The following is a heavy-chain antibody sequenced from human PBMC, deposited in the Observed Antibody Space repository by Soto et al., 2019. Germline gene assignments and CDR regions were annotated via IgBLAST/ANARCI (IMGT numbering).Heavy chain of an antibody. CDR1: GYTFTSYG. Sequence: QVPLVQSGAEVKKLGASVKVSCKASGYTFTSYGISWVRQAPGQGLEWMGWISAYNGNTNYAQKLQGRVTMTTDTSTSTAYMELRSLRSDDTAVYYCARDRYCSSTSCYFPLYYYYGMDVWGQGTTVTVSS. V-gene: IGHV1-18*01. D-gene: IGHD2-2*01. CDR2: ISAYNGNT. CDR3: ARDRYCSSTSCYFPLYYYYGMDV. J-gene: IGHJ6*02.